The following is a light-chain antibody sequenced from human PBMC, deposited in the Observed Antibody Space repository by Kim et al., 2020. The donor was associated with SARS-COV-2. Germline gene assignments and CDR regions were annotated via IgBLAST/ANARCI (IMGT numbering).Light chain of an antibody. CDR1: SGHTNA. V-gene: IGLV4-69*01. Sequence: GASVKLTCTLSSGHTNAIAWHQQQPGKGPRYLMKVNSDGSHIKGDGIPDRFSGSRSGAAHYLTISSLQSEDEADYYCQTWDTGIQVFGGGTKLTVL. CDR2: VNSDGSH. CDR3: QTWDTGIQV. J-gene: IGLJ2*01.